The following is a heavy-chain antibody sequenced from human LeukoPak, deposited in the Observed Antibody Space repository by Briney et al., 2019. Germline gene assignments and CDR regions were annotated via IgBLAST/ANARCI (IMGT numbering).Heavy chain of an antibody. CDR2: IYTSGST. J-gene: IGHJ5*02. CDR3: ARASYDSNGYYPNWFDP. CDR1: GGSISSYY. Sequence: PSETLSLTCTVSGGSISSYYWSWIRQPAGKGLEWIGRIYTSGSTNYNPSLKSRVTMSVDTSKNQFSLKLSSVTAGDTGVYYCARASYDSNGYYPNWFDPWGQGTLVTVSS. D-gene: IGHD3-22*01. V-gene: IGHV4-4*07.